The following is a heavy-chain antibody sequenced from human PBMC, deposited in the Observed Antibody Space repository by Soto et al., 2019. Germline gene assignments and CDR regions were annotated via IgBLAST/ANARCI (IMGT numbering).Heavy chain of an antibody. Sequence: QVQLVQSGAEVKKPGSSVKVSCKASGGTFSSYTISWVRQAPGQGLEWMGRIIPILGIANYAQKFQGRVTITGEKPTSTAYMKIGSLRSEDTAVYYCARGYWSGGSCYYDGNDAFDIWGQGTMVTVSS. V-gene: IGHV1-69*02. CDR2: IIPILGIA. D-gene: IGHD2-15*01. J-gene: IGHJ3*02. CDR1: GGTFSSYT. CDR3: ARGYWSGGSCYYDGNDAFDI.